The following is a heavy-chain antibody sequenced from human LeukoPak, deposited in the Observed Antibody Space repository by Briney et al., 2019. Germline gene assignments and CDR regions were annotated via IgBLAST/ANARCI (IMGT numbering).Heavy chain of an antibody. V-gene: IGHV4-59*01. CDR1: GGSISSYY. J-gene: IGHJ4*02. CDR2: IYYSGST. CDR3: ARDYGDYRWDY. D-gene: IGHD4-17*01. Sequence: SETLSLTCTVSGGSISSYYWSWIRQPPGKGLEWIGYIYYSGSTNYNPSLKSRVTISGDTSKNQFSLKLRSVTAADTAVYYCARDYGDYRWDYWGQGTLVTVSS.